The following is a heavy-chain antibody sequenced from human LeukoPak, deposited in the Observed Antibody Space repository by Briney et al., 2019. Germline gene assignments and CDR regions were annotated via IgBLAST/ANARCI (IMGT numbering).Heavy chain of an antibody. CDR1: GFTFSSYA. CDR3: AKELGHTLPFDC. CDR2: MSGSGGYT. D-gene: IGHD2-2*02. J-gene: IGHJ4*02. V-gene: IGHV3-23*01. Sequence: GGSLRLSCAASGFTFSSYAMSWVRQAPGKGLEWVSAMSGSGGYTYYADSVKGRFTISRDSSKNTLYLQMNSLRGEDTAVYYCAKELGHTLPFDCWGQGTLVTVSS.